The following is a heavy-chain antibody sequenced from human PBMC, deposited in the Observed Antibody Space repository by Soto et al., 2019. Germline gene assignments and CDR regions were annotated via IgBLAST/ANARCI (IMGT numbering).Heavy chain of an antibody. V-gene: IGHV4-4*07. D-gene: IGHD3-22*01. Sequence: SETLSLTCTVSGGPTLSYYWSWIRQPAGKGLEWIGRISASGTTIYNPSLKSRVTMSVDTSKNQLSLKLSSVTAADTAVFYCARVGVYYYDSSAYYYDDYWGQGTLVTVSS. CDR1: GGPTLSYY. J-gene: IGHJ4*02. CDR2: ISASGTT. CDR3: ARVGVYYYDSSAYYYDDY.